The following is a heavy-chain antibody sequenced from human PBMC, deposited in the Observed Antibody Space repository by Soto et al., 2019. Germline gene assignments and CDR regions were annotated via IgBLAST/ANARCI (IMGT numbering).Heavy chain of an antibody. CDR2: IHYIGST. D-gene: IGHD2-15*01. CDR3: ARHGLRCSGGSCYSDFYFDY. V-gene: IGHV4-59*08. Sequence: QVQLQESGPGLVKPSETLSLTCTVSGGYISSSYWSWIRQPPGKGLEWIGYIHYIGSTNYNPSLKSQVTISLDTSKDPFSLKLMSVTAADTAGYYWARHGLRCSGGSCYSDFYFDYWGQGTLVTVSS. CDR1: GGYISSSY. J-gene: IGHJ4*02.